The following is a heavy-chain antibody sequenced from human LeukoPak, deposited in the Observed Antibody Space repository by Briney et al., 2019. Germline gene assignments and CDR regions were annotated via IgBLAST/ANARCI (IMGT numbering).Heavy chain of an antibody. CDR2: IHSNGIA. CDR1: VGSISNCY. Sequence: SETLSLTCTVCVGSISNCYWRCIRPPPGKGLACIGFIHSNGIANYNRSLNSRASISRDTSRSQVSLKLSSVAAADTAVYYCASSNLGSLGQFDSWGQGTLVTVSS. J-gene: IGHJ5*01. D-gene: IGHD3-10*01. CDR3: ASSNLGSLGQFDS. V-gene: IGHV4-59*01.